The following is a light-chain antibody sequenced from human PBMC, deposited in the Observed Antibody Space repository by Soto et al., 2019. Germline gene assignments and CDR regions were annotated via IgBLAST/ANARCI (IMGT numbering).Light chain of an antibody. CDR1: SSDVGRYDY. Sequence: QSALTQPRSVSWSPGQSVTSSCTGTSSDVGRYDYVSWYQQHPGKAPKLIIYDVTERPAGVPDRFSGSKSGNTASLTISGLQAEDEADYSCCSFAGSFSYVFGGGTKVTVL. V-gene: IGLV2-11*01. CDR3: CSFAGSFSYV. J-gene: IGLJ1*01. CDR2: DVT.